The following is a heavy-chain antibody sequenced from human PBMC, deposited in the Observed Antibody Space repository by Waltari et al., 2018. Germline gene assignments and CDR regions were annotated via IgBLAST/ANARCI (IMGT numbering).Heavy chain of an antibody. Sequence: QVQLQQWGAGLLKPSATLSLTCAVYGGSFSGYYWTWCRQPPGKGRGWIGEINHSGSTNYNPSLKSRVTISVDTSKNQFSLKLSSVTAADTAVYYCARGRGYYDSSGYYGFFDYWGQGTLVTVSS. J-gene: IGHJ4*02. CDR2: INHSGST. D-gene: IGHD3-22*01. CDR3: ARGRGYYDSSGYYGFFDY. V-gene: IGHV4-34*01. CDR1: GGSFSGYY.